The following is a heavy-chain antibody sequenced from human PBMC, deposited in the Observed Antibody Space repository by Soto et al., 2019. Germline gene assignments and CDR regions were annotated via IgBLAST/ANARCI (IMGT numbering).Heavy chain of an antibody. CDR1: GLFFSDYY. V-gene: IGHV3-11*01. CDR3: AIGGGQIYYKGLDV. CDR2: ISGTGDTK. Sequence: GGSLRLSCAASGLFFSDYYLSWIRQAPGKALECVAYISGTGDTKYYADSVTGRFTISRDNPKNSLYLQMNSLRPEDAAVYYCAIGGGQIYYKGLDVWGQGTTVTVSS. D-gene: IGHD3-10*01. J-gene: IGHJ6*02.